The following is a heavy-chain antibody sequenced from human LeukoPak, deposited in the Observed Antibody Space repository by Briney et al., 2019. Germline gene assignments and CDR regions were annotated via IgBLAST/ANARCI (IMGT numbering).Heavy chain of an antibody. D-gene: IGHD1-14*01. CDR1: GDSISTYY. CDR3: AKGGPEASAGLSWFDP. CDR2: IFYNGNA. Sequence: SETLSLTCTVSGDSISTYYWSWIRQPPGKGLEWIGYIFYNGNANYNPSLKSRVTISVDTSKNQFSLNLSSVTAADTAVYYCAKGGPEASAGLSWFDPWGQGTLVTVSS. J-gene: IGHJ5*02. V-gene: IGHV4-59*01.